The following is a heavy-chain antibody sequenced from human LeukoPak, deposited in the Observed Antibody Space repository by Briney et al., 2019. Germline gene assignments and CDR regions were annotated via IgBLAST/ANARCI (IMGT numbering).Heavy chain of an antibody. CDR3: ARDYDSSGYYSFQH. CDR2: INGDGSSI. D-gene: IGHD3-22*01. V-gene: IGHV3-74*01. J-gene: IGHJ1*01. Sequence: TGGSLRLSCAASGFTFSSFWMHWVRQAPGRGLVWVSRINGDGSSIRYADSVKGRFTNSRDNAKNTLYLQMNSLRAEDTAVYYCARDYDSSGYYSFQHWGQGTLVTVSS. CDR1: GFTFSSFW.